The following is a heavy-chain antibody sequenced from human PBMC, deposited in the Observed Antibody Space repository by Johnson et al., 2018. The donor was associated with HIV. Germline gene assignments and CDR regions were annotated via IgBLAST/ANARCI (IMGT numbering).Heavy chain of an antibody. D-gene: IGHD3-10*01. J-gene: IGHJ3*02. CDR1: RFTFATYW. V-gene: IGHV3-7*05. CDR3: ASLGGLDAAFDI. CDR2: IKQDGSEK. Sequence: VQLVESGGGLVQPGRSLRLSCTASRFTFATYWMSWVRQAPGKGLEWVANIKQDGSEKSFVDSVKGRFTISRDNAKNSLYLQMNSLRVEDTAVYYCASLGGLDAAFDIWGQGT.